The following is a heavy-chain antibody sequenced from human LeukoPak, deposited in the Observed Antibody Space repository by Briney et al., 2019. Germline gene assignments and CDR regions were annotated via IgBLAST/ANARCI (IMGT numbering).Heavy chain of an antibody. V-gene: IGHV3-30*02. D-gene: IGHD3-16*02. J-gene: IGHJ4*02. CDR2: IRYDGADE. Sequence: GGSLRLSCAASGFTFRNYGMHWVRQAPGKGLEWVTFIRYDGADEYYADSVKGRFTISRDDSKNTVFLQMNTLRVEDTAVYYCARGYTYFAYWGQGTLVTVFS. CDR3: ARGYTYFAY. CDR1: GFTFRNYG.